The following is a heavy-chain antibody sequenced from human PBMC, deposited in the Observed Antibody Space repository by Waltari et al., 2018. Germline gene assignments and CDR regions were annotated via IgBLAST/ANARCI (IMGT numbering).Heavy chain of an antibody. CDR3: ARLASYYYDSSGYPGADY. CDR2: INHSGST. V-gene: IGHV4-34*01. D-gene: IGHD3-22*01. CDR1: GGSFSDYY. J-gene: IGHJ4*02. Sequence: QVQLQQWGAGLLKPSETLSITCAVYGGSFSDYYWSWIRQPPGKGLEWIGEINHSGSTNYNPSLKSRVTISVDTSKNQFSLKLSSVTAADTAVYYCARLASYYYDSSGYPGADYWGQGTLVTVSS.